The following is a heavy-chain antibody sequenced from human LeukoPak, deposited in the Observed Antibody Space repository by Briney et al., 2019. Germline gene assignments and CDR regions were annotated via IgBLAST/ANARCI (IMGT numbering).Heavy chain of an antibody. J-gene: IGHJ4*02. CDR1: GFILNNHA. CDR2: IRQDGSGR. D-gene: IGHD6-19*01. V-gene: IGHV3-7*01. CDR3: ARSTGWNPFPED. Sequence: PGGSMRLSCAASGFILNNHAMTWVRQAPGKGLEWVANIRQDGSGRYYVDSVKGRFTISRDNAKNSLYLQMNSLRVEDMALYYCARSTGWNPFPEDWGQGTLVTVSS.